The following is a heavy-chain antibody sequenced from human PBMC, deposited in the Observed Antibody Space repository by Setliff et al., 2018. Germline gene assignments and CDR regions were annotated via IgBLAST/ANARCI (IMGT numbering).Heavy chain of an antibody. Sequence: PGGSLRLSCEASGFTLDDYYMTWIRQAPGKGLEWISYISSSGYTIYYANSVKGRFSISRDDALNSLFLEMNSLRVAETAIYYCARGKDYSDGSGYPIFQHWGQGTPVTVSS. CDR2: ISSSGYTI. D-gene: IGHD3-22*01. CDR1: GFTLDDYY. CDR3: ARGKDYSDGSGYPIFQH. V-gene: IGHV3-11*04. J-gene: IGHJ1*01.